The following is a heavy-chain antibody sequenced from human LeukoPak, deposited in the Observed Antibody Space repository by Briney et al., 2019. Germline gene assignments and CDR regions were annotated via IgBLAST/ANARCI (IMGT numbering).Heavy chain of an antibody. V-gene: IGHV1-8*01. Sequence: ASVKVSCKAPGYTFTSYDINWVRQATGQGLEWMGWMNPNSGNTGYAQKFQGRVTMTRNTSISTAYMELSSLRSEDTAVYYCARRSYGLVLFHTHNWFDPWGQGTLVTVSS. D-gene: IGHD3-16*01. J-gene: IGHJ5*02. CDR1: GYTFTSYD. CDR3: ARRSYGLVLFHTHNWFDP. CDR2: MNPNSGNT.